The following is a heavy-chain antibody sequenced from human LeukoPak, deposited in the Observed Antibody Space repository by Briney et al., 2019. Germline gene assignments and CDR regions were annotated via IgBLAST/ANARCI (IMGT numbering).Heavy chain of an antibody. CDR3: AREDYDSSGYYSVYWFDP. Sequence: SGTLSLTCAVSGGSISSSNWWSWVRQPPGKGLEWIGEIYHSGSTNYNPSLKSRVTISVDKSKNQFSLKLSSVTAADTAVYYCAREDYDSSGYYSVYWFDPWGQGTLVTVSS. J-gene: IGHJ5*02. CDR2: IYHSGST. D-gene: IGHD3-22*01. CDR1: GGSISSSNW. V-gene: IGHV4-4*02.